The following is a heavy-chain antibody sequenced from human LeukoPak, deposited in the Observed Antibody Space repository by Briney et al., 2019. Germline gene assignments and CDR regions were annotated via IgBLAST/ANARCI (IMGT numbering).Heavy chain of an antibody. V-gene: IGHV3-53*01. Sequence: GGSLRLSCAASGFTVSSNYMSWVRQAPGKGLEWVPAIYSGINTHYADSVKGRFTISRDNSKNTLFLQMNSLRAEDTAVYYCARTVGYGAYNWFDPWGQGTLVTVSS. CDR2: IYSGINT. CDR3: ARTVGYGAYNWFDP. CDR1: GFTVSSNY. J-gene: IGHJ5*02. D-gene: IGHD4-17*01.